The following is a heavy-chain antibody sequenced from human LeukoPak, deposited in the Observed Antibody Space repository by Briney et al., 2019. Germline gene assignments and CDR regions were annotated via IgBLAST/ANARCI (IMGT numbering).Heavy chain of an antibody. J-gene: IGHJ4*02. Sequence: SQTLSLTCAISGDSVSSNSAAWNWIRQSPSRGLEWLGRTYYRSRWYNGYAPSVKSRITINPDTSKNQFSLNLNSVTAADTAVYYCATSFLGARSYYFDYWGQGTLVTVSS. CDR2: TYYRSRWYN. CDR3: ATSFLGARSYYFDY. CDR1: GDSVSSNSAA. D-gene: IGHD2-2*01. V-gene: IGHV6-1*01.